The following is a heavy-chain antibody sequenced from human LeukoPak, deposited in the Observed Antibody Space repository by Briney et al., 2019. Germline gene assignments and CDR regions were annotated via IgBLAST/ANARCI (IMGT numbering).Heavy chain of an antibody. CDR1: GDIFTSDY. CDR2: INPSGGST. CDR3: ARSFHGGGSGWLKKRKVYYYYMDV. D-gene: IGHD6-19*01. Sequence: GASVKVSCKASGDIFTSDYMHWVRQVPGQGLEWMGIINPSGGSTSYAQKFQGRVTMTRNTSISTAYMELSSLRSEDTAVYYCARSFHGGGSGWLKKRKVYYYYMDVWGKGTTVTISS. V-gene: IGHV1-46*01. J-gene: IGHJ6*03.